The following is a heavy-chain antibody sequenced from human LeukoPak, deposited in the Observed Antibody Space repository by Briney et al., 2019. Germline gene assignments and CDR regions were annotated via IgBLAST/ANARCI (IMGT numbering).Heavy chain of an antibody. CDR3: ARLATRYCSGGSCYPNWFDP. V-gene: IGHV4-31*03. J-gene: IGHJ5*02. CDR1: GRSISSGGYY. CDR2: IYYSGST. Sequence: PSETLSLICTVSGRSISSGGYYWSWIRQHPGKGLEWIGYIYYSGSTYYNPSLKSRVTISVDTSKNQYSLKLSSVTAADTAVYYCARLATRYCSGGSCYPNWFDPWGQGTLVTVSS. D-gene: IGHD2-15*01.